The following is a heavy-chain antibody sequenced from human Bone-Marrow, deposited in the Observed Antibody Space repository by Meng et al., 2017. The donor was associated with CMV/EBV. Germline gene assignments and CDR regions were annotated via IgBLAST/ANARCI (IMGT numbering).Heavy chain of an antibody. V-gene: IGHV3-20*03. J-gene: IGHJ2*01. CDR2: INWNGGST. Sequence: ASGFTCDDYGMSWVRQAPGKGLEWVSGINWNGGSTGYADSVKGQFTISRDNAKNSLYLQMNSLRAEDTALYYCARASTTDWYFDLWGRGTLVTVSS. D-gene: IGHD1-14*01. CDR1: GFTCDDYG. CDR3: ARASTTDWYFDL.